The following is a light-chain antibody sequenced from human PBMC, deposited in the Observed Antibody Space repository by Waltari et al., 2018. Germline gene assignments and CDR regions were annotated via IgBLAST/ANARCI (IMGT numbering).Light chain of an antibody. J-gene: IGKJ2*01. Sequence: DIVMTQSPLSLPVTPGEPASISCRSSQSLLHSSVYTYFDWYVQKPGQPPQLLIYVASNRASGVPDRFSGTGSATEFTLEISRVEPEDVGTYYCIQTLHTPYTFGQGTKLEIK. CDR1: QSLLHSSVYTY. CDR3: IQTLHTPYT. V-gene: IGKV2-28*01. CDR2: VAS.